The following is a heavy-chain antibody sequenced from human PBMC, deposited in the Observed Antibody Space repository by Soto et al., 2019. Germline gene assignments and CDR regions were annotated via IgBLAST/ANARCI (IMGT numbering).Heavy chain of an antibody. CDR3: AHRAGLQGNWNGGYFDF. J-gene: IGHJ4*02. Sequence: QITLKESGPTRVKPTQTLTLTCTFSGFSLSTSGVGVGWIRQPPGKALERLALIYWDDDKRYSPSLKSRLTITKDTSKNQVDLTMTTMDPVDTATYYCAHRAGLQGNWNGGYFDFWGQGALVTVSS. D-gene: IGHD1-1*01. CDR1: GFSLSTSGVG. V-gene: IGHV2-5*02. CDR2: IYWDDDK.